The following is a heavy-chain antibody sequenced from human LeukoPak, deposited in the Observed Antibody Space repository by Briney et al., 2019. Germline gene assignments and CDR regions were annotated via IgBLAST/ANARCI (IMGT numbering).Heavy chain of an antibody. J-gene: IGHJ4*02. CDR3: AKKLGFIPQFDY. CDR2: IRYDASNK. CDR1: GFTFSSSG. V-gene: IGHV3-30*02. Sequence: PGGSLRLSCAASGFTFSSSGMHWVRQAPGKGLEWVAFIRYDASNKYYADSVKGRFTISRDNSKNTLYLQMNSLRVEDTAFYYCAKKLGFIPQFDYWSQGTLVAVSS. D-gene: IGHD6-13*01.